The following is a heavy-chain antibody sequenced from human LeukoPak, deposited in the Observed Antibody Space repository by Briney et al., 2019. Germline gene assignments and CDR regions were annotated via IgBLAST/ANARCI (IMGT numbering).Heavy chain of an antibody. Sequence: SETLSLTCAVYGGSFSGYYWSWIRQPPGKGLEWIGEINHSGSTNYNPSLKSRVTISVGTSKNQFSLKLSSVTAADTAVYYCARGVYYYGMDVWGQGTTVTVSS. CDR1: GGSFSGYY. CDR2: INHSGST. CDR3: ARGVYYYGMDV. J-gene: IGHJ6*02. V-gene: IGHV4-34*01.